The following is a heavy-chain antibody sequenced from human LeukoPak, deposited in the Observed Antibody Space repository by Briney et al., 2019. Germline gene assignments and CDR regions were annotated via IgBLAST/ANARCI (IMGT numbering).Heavy chain of an antibody. D-gene: IGHD4-17*01. CDR2: IYHSGST. Sequence: PSETLSLTCSVSGYSISSGNYWGWIRLPPGKGLQWIGSIYHSGSTYYNPSLKSRVTISVDTSKNQFSLKLSSVTAADTAVYYCARHVSGSTVTTSHFDYWGQGTLVTVSS. CDR1: GYSISSGNY. V-gene: IGHV4-38-2*01. J-gene: IGHJ4*02. CDR3: ARHVSGSTVTTSHFDY.